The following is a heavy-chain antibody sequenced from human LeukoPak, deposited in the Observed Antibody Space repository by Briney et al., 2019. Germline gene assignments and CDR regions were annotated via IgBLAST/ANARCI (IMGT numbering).Heavy chain of an antibody. J-gene: IGHJ4*02. D-gene: IGHD5-18*01. CDR3: ARGAEIGYSYGRLDY. CDR1: GFTFSSYS. CDR2: ISSSSSYI. V-gene: IGHV3-21*01. Sequence: GGSLRLSCAASGFTFSSYSTNWVRQAPGKGLEWVSSISSSSSYIYYADSVKGRFTISRDNAKNSLYLQMNSLRAEDTAVYYCARGAEIGYSYGRLDYWGQGTLVTVSS.